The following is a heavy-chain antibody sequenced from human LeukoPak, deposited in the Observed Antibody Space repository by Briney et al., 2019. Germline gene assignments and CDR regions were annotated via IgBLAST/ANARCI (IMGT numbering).Heavy chain of an antibody. CDR1: GLTFSSYS. V-gene: IGHV3-21*01. CDR2: ISSSSSYI. D-gene: IGHD5-18*01. J-gene: IGHJ4*02. CDR3: AIFDSYGYYFDY. Sequence: GGSLRLSCVASGLTFSSYSMNWVRQAPGKGLEWVSSISSSSSYIYYADSVKGRFTISRDNAKNSLYLQMNSLRAEDTAVYYCAIFDSYGYYFDYWGQGTLVTVSS.